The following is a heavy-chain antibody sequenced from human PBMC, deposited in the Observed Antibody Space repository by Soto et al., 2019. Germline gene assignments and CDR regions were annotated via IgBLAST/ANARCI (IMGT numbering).Heavy chain of an antibody. J-gene: IGHJ4*02. V-gene: IGHV3-21*01. CDR1: GFTFSSYS. Sequence: PGGSLRLSCAASGFTFSSYSMNWVRQAPGKGLEWVSSISSSSSYIYYADSVKGRFTISRDNAKNSLYLQMNSLRAEDTAVYYCARDTPEMCPFDYWGQGTLVTVSS. CDR2: ISSSSSYI. CDR3: ARDTPEMCPFDY.